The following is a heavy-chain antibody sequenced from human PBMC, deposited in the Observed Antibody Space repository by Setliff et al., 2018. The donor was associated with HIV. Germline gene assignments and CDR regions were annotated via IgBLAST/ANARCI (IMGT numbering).Heavy chain of an antibody. CDR1: GFSLSTSGVG. V-gene: IGHV2-5*02. D-gene: IGHD3-10*01. Sequence: SGPTLVNPTPTLTLTCTFSGFSLSTSGVGVGWIRQPPGKALEWLALIYWDDDKRYSPSRKSRLTITKDTSKNQVVLTLTNMDPVDTATYYCAHACYDGSGVVSGYVDYWGQGTLVTSSS. J-gene: IGHJ4*02. CDR3: AHACYDGSGVVSGYVDY. CDR2: IYWDDDK.